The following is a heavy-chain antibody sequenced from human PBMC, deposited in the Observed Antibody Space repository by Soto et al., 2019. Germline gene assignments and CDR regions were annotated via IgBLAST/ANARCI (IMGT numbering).Heavy chain of an antibody. CDR2: IDPSDSYT. J-gene: IGHJ6*02. D-gene: IGHD6-19*01. Sequence: PGESLKISCKGSGYSFSSYWSSWVRQMPGKGLEWMGRIDPSDSYTNYSPSFQGHVTISADKSISTAYLQWSSLKASDTAMYYCARSYSSGWYTGRYYYGTDVWGQGTTVTVSS. V-gene: IGHV5-10-1*01. CDR1: GYSFSSYW. CDR3: ARSYSSGWYTGRYYYGTDV.